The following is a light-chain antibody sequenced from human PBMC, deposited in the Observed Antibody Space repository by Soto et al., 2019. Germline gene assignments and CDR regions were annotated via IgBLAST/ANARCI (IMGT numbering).Light chain of an antibody. J-gene: IGKJ1*01. CDR1: QSLFSSTTNRSY. Sequence: DIVMTQSPDSLAVSLGERATINCRASQSLFSSTTNRSYLAWYQQKAGQSPRLLMYWASTRKSGVPDRFSGSGSGTDFTLTISRLEPEDFAVYYCQQYGSSGTFGQGTKVDIK. V-gene: IGKV4-1*01. CDR3: QQYGSSGT. CDR2: WAS.